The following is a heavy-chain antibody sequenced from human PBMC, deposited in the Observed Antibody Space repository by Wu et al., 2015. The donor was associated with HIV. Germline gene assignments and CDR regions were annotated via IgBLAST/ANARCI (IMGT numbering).Heavy chain of an antibody. D-gene: IGHD3-22*01. CDR1: GGTFSSYA. CDR3: ARGGLYYYDSSGYDWFDP. Sequence: QVQLVQSGAEVKKPGSSVKVSCKASGGTFSSYAISWVRQAPGQGLEWMGRIIPIFGTVNYAQKFQGRVTITADESTSTAYMELSSLRSEDTAVYYCARGGLYYYDSSGYDWFDPWGQGTLVTVSS. V-gene: IGHV1-69*13. CDR2: IIPIFGTV. J-gene: IGHJ5*02.